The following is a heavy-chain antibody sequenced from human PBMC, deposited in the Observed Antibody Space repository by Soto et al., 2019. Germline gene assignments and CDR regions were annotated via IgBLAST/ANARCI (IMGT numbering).Heavy chain of an antibody. J-gene: IGHJ6*02. CDR3: AREGGAGSGSLSSYYYYYGMDV. CDR1: GFTFSSYA. D-gene: IGHD3-10*01. V-gene: IGHV3-30-3*01. Sequence: GGSLRLSCAASGFTFSSYAMHWVRQAPGKGLEWVAVISYDGSNKYYADSVKGRFTISRDNSKNTLYLQMNSLRAEDTAVYYCAREGGAGSGSLSSYYYYYGMDVWGQGTTVTVSS. CDR2: ISYDGSNK.